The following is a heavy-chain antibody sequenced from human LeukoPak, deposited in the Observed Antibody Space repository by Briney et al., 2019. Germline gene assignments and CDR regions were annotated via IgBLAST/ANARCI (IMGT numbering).Heavy chain of an antibody. CDR1: GGSISSGSYY. Sequence: SQTLSLTCTVSGGSISSGSYYRSWIRQPAGKGLEWIGRIYTSGSTNYNPSLKSRVTISVDTSKNQFSLKLSSVTAADTAVYYCARDLTAYSSGWYLGWFDPWGQGTLVTVSS. CDR3: ARDLTAYSSGWYLGWFDP. J-gene: IGHJ5*02. CDR2: IYTSGST. D-gene: IGHD6-19*01. V-gene: IGHV4-61*02.